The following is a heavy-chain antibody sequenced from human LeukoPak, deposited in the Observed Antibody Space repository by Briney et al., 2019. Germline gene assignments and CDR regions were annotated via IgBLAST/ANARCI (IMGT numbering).Heavy chain of an antibody. V-gene: IGHV1-2*02. Sequence: ASVKVSCKTSGYTFTGYYMHWVRQAPGQGLEWMGWINPNSGGTNYAQKFQGRVTMTGGMATSTDYMEVSSLTSEDTAVYYCARDNSATDNSVGDSAWWFDPWGQGTLVTVSS. CDR2: INPNSGGT. CDR3: ARDNSATDNSVGDSAWWFDP. J-gene: IGHJ5*02. D-gene: IGHD5-12*01. CDR1: GYTFTGYY.